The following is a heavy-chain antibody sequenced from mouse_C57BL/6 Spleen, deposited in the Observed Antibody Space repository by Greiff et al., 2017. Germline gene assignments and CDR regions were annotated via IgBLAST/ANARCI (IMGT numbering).Heavy chain of an antibody. CDR2: IYPGDGDT. Sequence: VKLMESGPELVKPGASVKISCKASGYAFSSSWMNWVKQRPGKGLEWIGRIYPGDGDTNYNGKFKGKATLTADKSSSTAYMQRSSLTSEDSAVYFCARNLYDYEGYWGQGTTLTVSS. V-gene: IGHV1-82*01. D-gene: IGHD2-4*01. CDR3: ARNLYDYEGY. CDR1: GYAFSSSW. J-gene: IGHJ2*01.